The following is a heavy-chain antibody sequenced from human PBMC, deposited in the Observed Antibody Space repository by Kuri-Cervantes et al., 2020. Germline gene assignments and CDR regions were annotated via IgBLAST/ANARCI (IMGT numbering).Heavy chain of an antibody. CDR2: IYYSGSI. CDR1: GGSITNYY. J-gene: IGHJ4*02. CDR3: ASLNLWSGSPEGVDY. V-gene: IGHV4-59*12. Sequence: SETLSLTCTVSGGSITNYYWSWIRQPPGKGLEWIGYIYYSGSITYNPSLKSRVTISVDKSKNQFSLKLSSVTAADTAVYYCASLNLWSGSPEGVDYWGQGTLVTVSS. D-gene: IGHD3-3*01.